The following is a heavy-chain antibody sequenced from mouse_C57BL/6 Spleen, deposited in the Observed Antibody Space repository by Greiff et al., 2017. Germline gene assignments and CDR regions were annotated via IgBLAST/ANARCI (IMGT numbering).Heavy chain of an antibody. V-gene: IGHV1-80*01. CDR1: GYAFSSYW. J-gene: IGHJ4*01. CDR2: IYPGDGDT. Sequence: QVQLQQSGAELVKPGASVKISCKASGYAFSSYWMNWVKQRPGKGLEWIGQIYPGDGDTNYNGKFKGKAKLTADKSSSTAYMQLSSLTSEDSAVYFCARGGYYYGSSYNAMDYWGQGTSVTVSS. CDR3: ARGGYYYGSSYNAMDY. D-gene: IGHD1-1*01.